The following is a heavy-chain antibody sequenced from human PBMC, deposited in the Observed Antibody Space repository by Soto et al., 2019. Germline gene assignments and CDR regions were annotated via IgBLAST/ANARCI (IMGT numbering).Heavy chain of an antibody. D-gene: IGHD3-22*01. CDR2: IYHTGNT. J-gene: IGHJ4*02. CDR3: ASSYSGYLDN. Sequence: QVQLQESGPGLVKPSQTLSLTCSVSGGSMSSGAYYWNWVRQRPGKGLEWIAYIYHTGNTYYNPSLRSRTTISVDTSESQFSLKLTSVTDADTAVYYCASSYSGYLDNWGQGTLVTVSS. CDR1: GGSMSSGAYY. V-gene: IGHV4-31*03.